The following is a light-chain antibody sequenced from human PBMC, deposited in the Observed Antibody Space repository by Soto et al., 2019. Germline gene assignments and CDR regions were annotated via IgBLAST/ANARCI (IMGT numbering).Light chain of an antibody. CDR1: SSNIGSKT. Sequence: QSVLTQPPSASGTPGQRVTISCAGSSSNIGSKTVNWYQQLPGTAPKLLIYSNYQRPSGVPDRFSGSKSGTSASLAISGLQAEDEADYYCSAWDPSLNGYVFGTGTKLTVL. CDR2: SNY. J-gene: IGLJ1*01. V-gene: IGLV1-44*01. CDR3: SAWDPSLNGYV.